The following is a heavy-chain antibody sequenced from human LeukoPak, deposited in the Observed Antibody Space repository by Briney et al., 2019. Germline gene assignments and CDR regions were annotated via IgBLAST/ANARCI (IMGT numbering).Heavy chain of an antibody. J-gene: IGHJ4*02. CDR1: GGSISSSSYY. D-gene: IGHD6-25*01. CDR3: ARNRLGGPWFDY. Sequence: PSETLSLTCTVSGGSISSSSYYWGWIRQPPGKGLEWIGSIYYSGSTYYNPSLKSRVTISVDTSKNQFSLKLSTVTAADTAVYYCARNRLGGPWFDYWGQGTLVTVSS. CDR2: IYYSGST. V-gene: IGHV4-39*07.